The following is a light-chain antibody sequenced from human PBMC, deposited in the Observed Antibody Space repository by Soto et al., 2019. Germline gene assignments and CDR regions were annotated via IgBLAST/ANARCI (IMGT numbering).Light chain of an antibody. CDR2: AAS. CDR3: QKYNSAPF. J-gene: IGKJ4*01. Sequence: DIQMTQSPSSLSASVGDRVTITCRASQGISNYLAWYQQKPGKVPKLLIYAASTLQSGGPSRFSGSGSGTDFTLTISILQPEDVATYYCQKYNSAPFFGGGTKVEIK. CDR1: QGISNY. V-gene: IGKV1-27*01.